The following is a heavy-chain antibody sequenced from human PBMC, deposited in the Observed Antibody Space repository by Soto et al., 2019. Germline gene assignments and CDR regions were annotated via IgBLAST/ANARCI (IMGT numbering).Heavy chain of an antibody. D-gene: IGHD3-10*01. CDR2: IYYSGST. J-gene: IGHJ4*02. CDR3: ASAYGSGSFFDY. V-gene: IGHV4-31*03. Sequence: QVQLQESGPGLVKPSQTLSLTCTVSGGSISSGGYYWSWIRQHPGKGLEWIGDIYYSGSTNYNPSLKSRVTISVGTSKDQFSLKLSSVTAADTAVYYCASAYGSGSFFDYWGQGTLVTVSS. CDR1: GGSISSGGYY.